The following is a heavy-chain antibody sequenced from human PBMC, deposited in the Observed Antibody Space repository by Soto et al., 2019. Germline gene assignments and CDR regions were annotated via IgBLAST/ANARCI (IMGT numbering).Heavy chain of an antibody. CDR3: ARGKGDYIWGSYRSDAFDI. V-gene: IGHV1-8*01. Sequence: QVQLVQSGAEVKKPGASVKVSCKASGYTFTSYDINWVRQATGQGLEWMGWMNPNSGNTGYAQKFQGRVTMTRNTSISTAYMELGSLRSEDTAVYYCARGKGDYIWGSYRSDAFDIWGQGRMVTVSS. D-gene: IGHD3-16*02. CDR2: MNPNSGNT. CDR1: GYTFTSYD. J-gene: IGHJ3*02.